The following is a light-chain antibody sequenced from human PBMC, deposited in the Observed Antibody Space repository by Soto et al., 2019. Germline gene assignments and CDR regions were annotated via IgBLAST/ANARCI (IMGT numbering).Light chain of an antibody. J-gene: IGKJ1*01. CDR2: KAS. V-gene: IGKV1-5*03. CDR3: QQYNSYSWT. Sequence: DIQMTQSPSTLSASVVDIVTIIYRPIHSISSWLAWYQQKPGKATKLLIYKASSLESGVPSRFSGSGSGTEFTLTISSLQPDDFATYYCQQYNSYSWTVGQGTRWIS. CDR1: HSISSW.